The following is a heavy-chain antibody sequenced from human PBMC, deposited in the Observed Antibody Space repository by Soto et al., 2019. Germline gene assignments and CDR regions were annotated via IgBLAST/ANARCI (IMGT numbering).Heavy chain of an antibody. D-gene: IGHD1-26*01. CDR2: IISIFGTA. CDR3: ASHSGSSPEGRYYYGMDV. V-gene: IGHV1-69*12. CDR1: GGTFSSYV. J-gene: IGHJ6*02. Sequence: QVQLVQSGAEVKKPGSSVKVSCKASGGTFSSYVISWVRQAPGQGLEWIGGIISIFGTADYAQKFQGRVTITADESTSTAYMELSSLRSEDTAVYYCASHSGSSPEGRYYYGMDVWGQGTTVTVSS.